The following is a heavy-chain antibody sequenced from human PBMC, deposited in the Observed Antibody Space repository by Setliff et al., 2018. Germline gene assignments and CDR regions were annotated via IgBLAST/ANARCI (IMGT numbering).Heavy chain of an antibody. CDR1: GYTITTYG. V-gene: IGHV1-3*01. D-gene: IGHD6-19*01. CDR3: AREGGRVVPGFPYYYAMDV. Sequence: GASVKVSCKASGYTITTYGLHWVRQAPGQRLEWMGWINADNGNTEYSQKFQGRVTITEDTSANTAYMELSSLRSEDTAVYYCAREGGRVVPGFPYYYAMDVWGQGTTVTVSS. J-gene: IGHJ6*02. CDR2: INADNGNT.